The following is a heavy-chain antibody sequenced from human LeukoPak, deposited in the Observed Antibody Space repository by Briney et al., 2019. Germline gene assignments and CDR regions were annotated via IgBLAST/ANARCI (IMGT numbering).Heavy chain of an antibody. CDR2: INHSGST. D-gene: IGHD1-26*01. Sequence: SETLSLTCAVYGGSFSGYYWSWIRQPPGKGLEWVGEINHSGSTNYNPSLKSRVTISVDTFKNQFSLKLSSVTAADTAVYYCARGQWEPRFDPWAREPWSPSPQ. J-gene: IGHJ5*02. CDR1: GGSFSGYY. V-gene: IGHV4-34*01. CDR3: ARGQWEPRFDP.